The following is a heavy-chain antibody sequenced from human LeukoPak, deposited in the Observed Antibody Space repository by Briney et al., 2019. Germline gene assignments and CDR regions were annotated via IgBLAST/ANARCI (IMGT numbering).Heavy chain of an antibody. J-gene: IGHJ4*02. Sequence: GSLRLSCAASGFTFSSYAMSWVRQAPGKGLEWVSAISGSGGSAYYADSVKGRFTISRDNSKNTLYLQMNSLRAEDTAVYYCAKDPGPYCSGGSCYSFHFDYWGQGTLVTVSS. D-gene: IGHD2-15*01. CDR3: AKDPGPYCSGGSCYSFHFDY. CDR1: GFTFSSYA. V-gene: IGHV3-23*01. CDR2: ISGSGGSA.